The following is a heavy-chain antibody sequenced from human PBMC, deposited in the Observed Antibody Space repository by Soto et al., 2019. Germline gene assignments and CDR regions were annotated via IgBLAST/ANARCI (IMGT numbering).Heavy chain of an antibody. V-gene: IGHV4-31*03. CDR2: IYYSGST. J-gene: IGHJ4*02. CDR1: GGSISSGGYY. D-gene: IGHD3-10*01. Sequence: SETLSLTCTVSGGSISSGGYYWSWIRQHPGKGLEWIGYIYYSGSTYYNPSLKSRVTISVDTSKNQFSLKLSSVTAADTAVYYCARGSGYGSGSYYFDYWGQGTLVTVSS. CDR3: ARGSGYGSGSYYFDY.